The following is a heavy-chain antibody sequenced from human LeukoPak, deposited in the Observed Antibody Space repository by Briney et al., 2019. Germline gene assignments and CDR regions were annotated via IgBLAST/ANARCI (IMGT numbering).Heavy chain of an antibody. V-gene: IGHV6-1*01. J-gene: IGHJ5*02. CDR2: TYYRSTWYN. Sequence: SQTLSLTCAISGDIVSSNSVTWNWIRQSPSRGLERLGRTYYRSTWYNDYAVSVRGRITVNPDTSKNQFSLHLNSVTPEDTAVYYCARRLTQYDCFDPWGQGILVTVSS. CDR1: GDIVSSNSVT. D-gene: IGHD2-2*01. CDR3: ARRLTQYDCFDP.